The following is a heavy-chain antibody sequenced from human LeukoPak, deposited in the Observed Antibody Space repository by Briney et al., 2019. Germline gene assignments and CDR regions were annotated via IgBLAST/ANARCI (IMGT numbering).Heavy chain of an antibody. CDR3: ARDYYGSGSYGWFDP. V-gene: IGHV3-11*05. Sequence: GGSLRLSCAASGFTFSDYYMSWIRQAPGKGLEWISYISSSSYTNYADSVKGRFTVSRDNAKNSLYLQVNSLRAEDTAVYYCARDYYGSGSYGWFDPWGQGTLVTVSS. J-gene: IGHJ5*02. D-gene: IGHD3-10*01. CDR1: GFTFSDYY. CDR2: ISSSSYT.